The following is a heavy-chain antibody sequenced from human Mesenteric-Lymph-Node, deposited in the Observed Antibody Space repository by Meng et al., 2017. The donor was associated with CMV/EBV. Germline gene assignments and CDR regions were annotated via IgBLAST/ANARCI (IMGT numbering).Heavy chain of an antibody. D-gene: IGHD6-13*01. CDR1: GFTFSSYS. CDR3: ARIGMVYSSSWYYFDY. J-gene: IGHJ4*02. V-gene: IGHV3-21*01. Sequence: SGFTFSSYSMNWVRQAPGKGLEWVSSISSSSSYIYYADSVKGRFTISRDNAKNSLYLQMNSLRAEDTAVYYCARIGMVYSSSWYYFDYWGQGTLVTVSS. CDR2: ISSSSSYI.